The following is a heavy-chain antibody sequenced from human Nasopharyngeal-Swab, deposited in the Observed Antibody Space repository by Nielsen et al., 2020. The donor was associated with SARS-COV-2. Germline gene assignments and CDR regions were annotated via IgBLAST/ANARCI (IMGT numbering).Heavy chain of an antibody. J-gene: IGHJ6*02. D-gene: IGHD3-3*01. Sequence: WIRQPPGKGLEWIGRMHTSTTTSYNPSLKGRVTISVDKSKNQFSLKLSSVTAADTAVYYCARMIFGVANAGIDVWGQGATVTVSS. CDR2: MHTSTTT. CDR3: ARMIFGVANAGIDV. V-gene: IGHV4-61*02.